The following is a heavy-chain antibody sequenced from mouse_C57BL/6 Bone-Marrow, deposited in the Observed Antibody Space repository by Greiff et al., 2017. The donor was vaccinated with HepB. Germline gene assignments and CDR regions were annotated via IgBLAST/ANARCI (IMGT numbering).Heavy chain of an antibody. CDR1: GFTFSDYY. Sequence: EVNVVESGGGLVQPGGSLKLSCAASGFTFSDYYMYWVRQTPEKRLEWVAYISNGGGSTYYPDTVKGRFTISRDNAKNTLYLQMSRLKSEDTAMYYCARRDYYGSSYRYFDVWGTGTTVTVSS. V-gene: IGHV5-12*01. CDR2: ISNGGGST. D-gene: IGHD1-1*01. CDR3: ARRDYYGSSYRYFDV. J-gene: IGHJ1*03.